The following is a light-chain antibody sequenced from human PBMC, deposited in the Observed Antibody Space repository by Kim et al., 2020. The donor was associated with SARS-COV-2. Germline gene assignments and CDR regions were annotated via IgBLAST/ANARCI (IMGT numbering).Light chain of an antibody. V-gene: IGLV7-46*01. CDR2: DTS. J-gene: IGLJ1*01. Sequence: QAVVTQEPSLTVSPGGTVTRTCGSSTGAVTSGHYPYWFQQKPGQAPRTLIYDTSNKHSWTPARFSGSLLGGKVALTLSGAQPEDEAEYYCLLAYSGARVFGTGTKVTVL. CDR1: TGAVTSGHY. CDR3: LLAYSGARV.